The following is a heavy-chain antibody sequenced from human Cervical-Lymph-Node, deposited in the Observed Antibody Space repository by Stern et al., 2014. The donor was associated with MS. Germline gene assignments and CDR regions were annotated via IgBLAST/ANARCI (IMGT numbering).Heavy chain of an antibody. J-gene: IGHJ4*02. CDR3: ARRYSGSYYYYFDY. CDR1: GYTFSNYA. D-gene: IGHD1-26*01. CDR2: INGANGKT. V-gene: IGHV1-3*01. Sequence: QVQLVQSGAEVKKPGDSVKVSCKASGYTFSNYAVHWVRQAPGQRLEWMGWINGANGKTKYSQKFQGRVPFTTQTSASTVYMDMSSLRSEDSAVYYCARRYSGSYYYYFDYWGQGALVTVSS.